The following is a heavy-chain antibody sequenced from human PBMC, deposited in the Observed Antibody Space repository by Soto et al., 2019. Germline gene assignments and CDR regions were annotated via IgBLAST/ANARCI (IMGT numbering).Heavy chain of an antibody. CDR1: GYTFTSYG. CDR3: ALIFTRITIFGVVIIGAFDI. J-gene: IGHJ3*02. D-gene: IGHD3-3*01. Sequence: ASVKVSWKASGYTFTSYGISWVRQAPGQGLEWMGWISAYNGNTNYAQKLQGRVTMTTDTSTSTAYMELRSLRSDDTAVYYCALIFTRITIFGVVIIGAFDIWGQGTMVTVSS. V-gene: IGHV1-18*01. CDR2: ISAYNGNT.